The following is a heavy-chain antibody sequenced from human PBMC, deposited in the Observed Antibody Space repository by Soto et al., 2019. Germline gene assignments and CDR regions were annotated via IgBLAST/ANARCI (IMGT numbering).Heavy chain of an antibody. CDR1: DYTFAAYW. CDR2: IYPRVSDV. V-gene: IGHV5-51*01. CDR3: ARPDYNQDVWHDTYDI. Sequence: LGGSLKISCKRSDYTFAAYWIGSVRQMPGKGLGWMGVIYPRVSDVNYSPPFEGEVTISADKSINTAFLQWRSLKASDTAMYYCARPDYNQDVWHDTYDIWGQGTMVTVS. J-gene: IGHJ3*02. D-gene: IGHD3-10*01.